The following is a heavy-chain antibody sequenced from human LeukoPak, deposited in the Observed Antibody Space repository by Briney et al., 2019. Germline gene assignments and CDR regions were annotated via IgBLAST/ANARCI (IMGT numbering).Heavy chain of an antibody. CDR2: VTPTSGDT. J-gene: IGHJ3*02. CDR1: GYTFTTYD. CDR3: AREVGSYGYDAFDI. Sequence: ASVKVSCKASGYTFTTYDINWVRQAPGQGLEWMGWVTPTSGDTVYAQKLQGRVTMTTDTSTSTAYMELRSLRSDDTAVYYCAREVGSYGYDAFDIWGQGTMVTVSS. D-gene: IGHD5-18*01. V-gene: IGHV1-18*01.